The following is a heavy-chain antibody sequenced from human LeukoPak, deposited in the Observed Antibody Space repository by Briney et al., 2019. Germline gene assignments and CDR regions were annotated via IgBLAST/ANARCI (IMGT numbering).Heavy chain of an antibody. V-gene: IGHV5-51*01. CDR2: LYPGDSDT. D-gene: IGHD3-9*01. CDR3: TTAYDILTPFDY. CDR1: GYSFTSYW. Sequence: ESLKLSCKGSGYSFTSYWIGWVRQMPGKGLEWMGILYPGDSDTRYSPSFQGQVTISADKSISTAYLQWSSLKASDTAMYYCTTAYDILTPFDYWGQGTLVTVSS. J-gene: IGHJ4*02.